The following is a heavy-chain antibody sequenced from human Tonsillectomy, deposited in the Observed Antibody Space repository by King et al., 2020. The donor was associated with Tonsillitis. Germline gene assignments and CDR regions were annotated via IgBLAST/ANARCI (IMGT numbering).Heavy chain of an antibody. Sequence: VQLQESGPGLVKPSGTLSLTCAVSGGSISSSNWWSWVRQPPGKGLEWIGEIYHTGNTIYNPSLMGRVSTSVDKSNNQFSLKVSSVTAADTAVYYCARKVVVPATRGYYYMDVWGKGTTVTVSS. CDR3: ARKVVVPATRGYYYMDV. J-gene: IGHJ6*03. D-gene: IGHD2-21*02. CDR1: GGSISSSNW. CDR2: IYHTGNT. V-gene: IGHV4-4*02.